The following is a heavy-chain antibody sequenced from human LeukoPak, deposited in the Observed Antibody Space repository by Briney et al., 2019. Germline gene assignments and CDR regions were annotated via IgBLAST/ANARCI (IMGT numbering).Heavy chain of an antibody. CDR1: GLTFSSYV. CDR2: ISGSGDST. Sequence: PGGSLRLSCAASGLTFSSYVMTWVRQAPGKGLEWVSTISGSGDSTYYADSVKGRFTISRDNSKNTVYLQVNSLRAEDTAVYYCAKDAGMDDYSNHLGGQGTLVTVSS. V-gene: IGHV3-23*01. CDR3: AKDAGMDDYSNHL. J-gene: IGHJ4*02. D-gene: IGHD4-11*01.